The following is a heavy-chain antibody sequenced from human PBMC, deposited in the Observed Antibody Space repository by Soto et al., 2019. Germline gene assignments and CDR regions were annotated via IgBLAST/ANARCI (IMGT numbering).Heavy chain of an antibody. V-gene: IGHV2-5*02. D-gene: IGHD2-2*01. CDR3: AHSRWVYCSTTSCPYYFDY. J-gene: IGHJ4*02. Sequence: ESGPTLVNPTQTLTLTCTFSGFSLSTSGVRVGWIRQPPGKALEWLALIYWDDDKRYSPSLKSRLTITKDTSKNQVVLTMTNMDPVDTATYYCAHSRWVYCSTTSCPYYFDYWGQGTLVTVSS. CDR1: GFSLSTSGVR. CDR2: IYWDDDK.